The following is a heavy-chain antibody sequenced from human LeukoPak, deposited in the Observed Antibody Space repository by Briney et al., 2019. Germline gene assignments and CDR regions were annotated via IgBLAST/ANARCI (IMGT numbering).Heavy chain of an antibody. J-gene: IGHJ4*02. V-gene: IGHV3-53*01. Sequence: GGSLRLSCAASGFTVSTDYMSWVRQAPGKGLEWVSLVYSGGSTYYADSVKGRFTISRDNSKNTLYLQMSSLRAEDTAVYYCGRGDGTSYGLAYWGQGTLVTVSS. CDR2: VYSGGST. CDR1: GFTVSTDY. CDR3: GRGDGTSYGLAY. D-gene: IGHD5-18*01.